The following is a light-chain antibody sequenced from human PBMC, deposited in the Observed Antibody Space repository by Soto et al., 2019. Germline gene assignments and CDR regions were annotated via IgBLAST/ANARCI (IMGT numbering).Light chain of an antibody. J-gene: IGKJ5*01. CDR3: QQYHNWPPIT. CDR2: GAS. Sequence: EIVLTQSPGTLSLSPGERATLSCRASQSVSTNLAWYQQKPGQAPRLLIYGASARATGIPARFSGSGSGAEFTLTISTVQTEDFAVYYCQQYHNWPPITFGQGTRLEIK. V-gene: IGKV3-15*01. CDR1: QSVSTN.